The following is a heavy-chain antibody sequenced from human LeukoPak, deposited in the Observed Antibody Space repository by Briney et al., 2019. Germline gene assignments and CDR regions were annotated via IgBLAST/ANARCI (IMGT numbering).Heavy chain of an antibody. CDR3: AKEDYGAGGPDY. V-gene: IGHV3-30*18. D-gene: IGHD4-17*01. CDR1: GFTLSSYG. CDR2: ISYDGSNK. Sequence: GGSLRLSRAASGFTLSSYGMHWVRQAPGKGLEWVAVISYDGSNKYYADSVKGRFTISRDNSKNTLYLQMNSLRAEDTAVYYCAKEDYGAGGPDYWGQGTLVTVSS. J-gene: IGHJ4*02.